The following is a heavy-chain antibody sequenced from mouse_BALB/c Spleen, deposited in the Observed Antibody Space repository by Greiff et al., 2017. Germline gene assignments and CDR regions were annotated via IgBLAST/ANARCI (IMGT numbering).Heavy chain of an antibody. Sequence: EVHLVESGGGLVQPGGSRKLSCAASGFTFSSFGMHWVRQAPEKGLEWVAYISSGSSTIYYADTVKGRFTISRDNPKNTLFLQMTSLRSEDTAMYYCARSGDYDESAMDYWGQGTSVTVSS. J-gene: IGHJ4*01. CDR1: GFTFSSFG. CDR2: ISSGSSTI. CDR3: ARSGDYDESAMDY. V-gene: IGHV5-17*02. D-gene: IGHD2-4*01.